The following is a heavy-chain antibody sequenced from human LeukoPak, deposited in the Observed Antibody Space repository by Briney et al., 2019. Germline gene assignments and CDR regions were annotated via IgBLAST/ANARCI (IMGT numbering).Heavy chain of an antibody. CDR3: ARDRVMDGLFDY. CDR1: GYTFTSYG. J-gene: IGHJ4*02. D-gene: IGHD3/OR15-3a*01. V-gene: IGHV1-18*01. Sequence: VASVKVSCKASGYTFTSYGISWVRQAPGQGLEWMGWISAYNGNTNYAQKLQGRVTMTTDTPTSTAYMELRSLRSDDTAVYYCARDRVMDGLFDYWGQGTLVTVSS. CDR2: ISAYNGNT.